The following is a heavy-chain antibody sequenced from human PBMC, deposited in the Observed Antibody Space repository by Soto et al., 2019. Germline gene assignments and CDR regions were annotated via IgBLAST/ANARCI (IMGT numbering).Heavy chain of an antibody. J-gene: IGHJ6*03. CDR3: AKNYWSLTHYYYYYYMDV. CDR2: ISGSGGST. Sequence: GGSLRLSCAASGFTFSSYAMSWVRQAPGKGLEWVSAISGSGGSTYYADSVKGRFTISRDNSKNTLYLQMNSLRAEDTAVYYCAKNYWSLTHYYYYYYMDVWGKGTTVTVSS. CDR1: GFTFSSYA. D-gene: IGHD3-3*01. V-gene: IGHV3-23*01.